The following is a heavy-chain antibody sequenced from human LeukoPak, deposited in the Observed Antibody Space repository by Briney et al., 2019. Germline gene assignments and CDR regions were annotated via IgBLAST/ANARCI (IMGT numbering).Heavy chain of an antibody. Sequence: PGGSLRLSCAASGFTFSSYSMNWVRQAPGKGLEWVSSISSGSSYIYYADSVKGRFTISRDNAKNSLYLQMNSLRAEDTAVYYCARDWYHEVPRFDYWGQGTLVTVSS. CDR1: GFTFSSYS. D-gene: IGHD2-2*01. CDR3: ARDWYHEVPRFDY. V-gene: IGHV3-21*01. CDR2: ISSGSSYI. J-gene: IGHJ4*02.